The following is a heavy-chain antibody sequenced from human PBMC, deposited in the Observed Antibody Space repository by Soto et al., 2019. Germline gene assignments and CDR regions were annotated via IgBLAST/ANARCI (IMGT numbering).Heavy chain of an antibody. CDR3: ARDPPYYYDSSGYYLGGWYGMDV. D-gene: IGHD3-22*01. Sequence: QVQLVESGGGVVQPGRSLRLSCAASGFTFSSYAMHWVRQAPGKGLEWVAVISYDGSNKYYADSVKGRFTISRDNSKNTLDLQMNSLRAEDTAVYYCARDPPYYYDSSGYYLGGWYGMDVWGQGTTVTVSS. CDR1: GFTFSSYA. V-gene: IGHV3-30-3*01. J-gene: IGHJ6*02. CDR2: ISYDGSNK.